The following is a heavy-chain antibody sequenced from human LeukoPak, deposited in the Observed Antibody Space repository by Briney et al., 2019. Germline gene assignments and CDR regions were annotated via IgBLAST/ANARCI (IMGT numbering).Heavy chain of an antibody. Sequence: GTSLRPSCAGSGFTFSGFAMHWVRQAPGKGLEWVAATSYHGRDKYYADAVSGRFTISRDNSKNTLHLEMNSLRTDDTAVYYCTKERGGGGRRINLMVGGYGPWGQGTQVTVSS. D-gene: IGHD3-22*01. V-gene: IGHV3-30*04. CDR2: TSYHGRDK. J-gene: IGHJ5*02. CDR3: TKERGGGGRRINLMVGGYGP. CDR1: GFTFSGFA.